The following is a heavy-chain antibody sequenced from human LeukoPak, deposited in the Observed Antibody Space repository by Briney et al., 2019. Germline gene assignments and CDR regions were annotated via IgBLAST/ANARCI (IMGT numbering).Heavy chain of an antibody. CDR2: IYHSGST. J-gene: IGHJ4*02. D-gene: IGHD2-15*01. V-gene: IGHV4-4*02. Sequence: PSGTLPLTCAVSGGSISSSNWWSWVRQPPGKGLEWIGEIYHSGSTNYNPSLKSRVTISVDKSKNQFSLKLSSVTAAGTAVYYCATQDIVVWAFDYWGQGTLVTVSS. CDR1: GGSISSSNW. CDR3: ATQDIVVWAFDY.